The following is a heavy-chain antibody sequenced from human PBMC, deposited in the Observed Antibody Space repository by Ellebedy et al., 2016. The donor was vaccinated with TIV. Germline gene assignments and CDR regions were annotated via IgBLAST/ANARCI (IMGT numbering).Heavy chain of an antibody. J-gene: IGHJ5*02. V-gene: IGHV1-69*13. D-gene: IGHD2-15*01. CDR1: GGSLGSYT. CDR2: ILPIFGTP. Sequence: AASVKVSCKASGGSLGSYTIAWVRQAPGQGLQWMGGILPIFGTPAYAQKFRGRVTITADESTSTAYMELSSLSSDDTAVYYCAKVENCDGGSCYSDYWFDPWGQGTLVIVSS. CDR3: AKVENCDGGSCYSDYWFDP.